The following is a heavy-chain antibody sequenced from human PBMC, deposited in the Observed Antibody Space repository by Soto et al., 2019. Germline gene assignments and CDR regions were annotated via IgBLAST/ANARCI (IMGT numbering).Heavy chain of an antibody. V-gene: IGHV4-59*01. Sequence: SETLSLTCTVSGGSISSYYWSWIRQPPGKGLEWIGYIYYSGSTNYNPSLKSRVTISVDTSKNQFSLKLSSVTAADTAVYYCARVCDSSRRNVIYWGQGTLVTVSA. CDR2: IYYSGST. CDR1: GGSISSYY. J-gene: IGHJ4*02. CDR3: ARVCDSSRRNVIY. D-gene: IGHD3-22*01.